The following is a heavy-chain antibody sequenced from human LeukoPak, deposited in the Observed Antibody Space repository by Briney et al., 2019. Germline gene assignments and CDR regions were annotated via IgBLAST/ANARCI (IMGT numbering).Heavy chain of an antibody. CDR2: ISTSGNTV. CDR3: ARTNGVSKFDY. CDR1: GFTFSDYY. J-gene: IGHJ4*02. D-gene: IGHD2-8*01. V-gene: IGHV3-11*04. Sequence: PGGSLRLSCAASGFTFSDYYMSWIRQAPGKGLEWVSYISTSGNTVYYADSVKGRFTISRDNAKNSLYLQMNSLRAEDTAVYYCARTNGVSKFDYWGQGTLVTVSS.